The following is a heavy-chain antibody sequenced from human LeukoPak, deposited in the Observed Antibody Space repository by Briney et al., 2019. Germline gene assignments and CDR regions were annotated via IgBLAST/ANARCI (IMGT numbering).Heavy chain of an antibody. D-gene: IGHD4-17*01. Sequence: GRSLTLSCAASGFTFSSYGMHWVRQPPGKGLEWVAGIWYDGSNKYYADSVKGRLTISRDNSKSTLYLQMNSLRAEDTAVYYCAKDRYGDYYNWFDPGGQGTLVTVSS. CDR3: AKDRYGDYYNWFDP. V-gene: IGHV3-33*06. CDR2: IWYDGSNK. CDR1: GFTFSSYG. J-gene: IGHJ5*02.